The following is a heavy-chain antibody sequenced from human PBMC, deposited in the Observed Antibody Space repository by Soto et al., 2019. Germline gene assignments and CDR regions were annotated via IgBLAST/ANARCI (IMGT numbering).Heavy chain of an antibody. Sequence: WETLSLTCTVPGGSISSYYWSWIRQPAGKGLEWIGRIYTSGSTNYNPSLKSRVTMSVDTSKNQFSLKLSSVTAADTALYYCAGGDFGVVIPYSYYGRDVCGQGSTVTVS. V-gene: IGHV4-4*07. CDR3: AGGDFGVVIPYSYYGRDV. J-gene: IGHJ6*02. D-gene: IGHD3-3*01. CDR1: GGSISSYY. CDR2: IYTSGST.